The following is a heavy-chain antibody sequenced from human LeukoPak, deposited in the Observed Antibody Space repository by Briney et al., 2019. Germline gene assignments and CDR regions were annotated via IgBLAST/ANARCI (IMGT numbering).Heavy chain of an antibody. J-gene: IGHJ6*02. CDR3: ARNNGMDV. Sequence: GGSLRLSCTASGFTFSRYSLNWIRQAPGRGPEWVANVNRDGSETYYLDSVKGRFTISKDNAKNSLYLQMNSLRAEDTALYHCARNNGMDVWGQGTTVIVSS. CDR2: VNRDGSET. V-gene: IGHV3-7*03. CDR1: GFTFSRYS.